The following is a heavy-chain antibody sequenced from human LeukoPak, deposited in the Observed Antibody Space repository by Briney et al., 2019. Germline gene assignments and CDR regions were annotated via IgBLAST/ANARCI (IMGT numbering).Heavy chain of an antibody. CDR2: VKSKTDGETT. CDR3: TTEYYYDSGGNYYFRY. Sequence: GGSLRLSCAASGFTFTNAYMNWVRQAPGKGLEWVGRVKSKTDGETTEYAAPVYGRFTISRDDSKNTLYLQMNSLKTEDTAVYYCTTEYYYDSGGNYYFRYWGQGTLVTVSS. J-gene: IGHJ4*02. V-gene: IGHV3-15*01. CDR1: GFTFTNAY. D-gene: IGHD3-22*01.